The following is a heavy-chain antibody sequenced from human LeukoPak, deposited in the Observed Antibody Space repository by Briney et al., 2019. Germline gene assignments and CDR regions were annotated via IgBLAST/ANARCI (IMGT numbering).Heavy chain of an antibody. CDR3: ARGSTLYYDILTGYYTPGPFDI. CDR2: IHYSGST. V-gene: IGHV4-61*08. D-gene: IGHD3-9*01. Sequence: PSETLSLTCTVSGGSVSSAGYYWSWIRQPPGKGLEFIGYIHYSGSTNYNPSLKSRVTISVDTSKNQFSLKLSFVTAADTAVYYCARGSTLYYDILTGYYTPGPFDIWGQGTMFTVSS. J-gene: IGHJ3*02. CDR1: GGSVSSAGYY.